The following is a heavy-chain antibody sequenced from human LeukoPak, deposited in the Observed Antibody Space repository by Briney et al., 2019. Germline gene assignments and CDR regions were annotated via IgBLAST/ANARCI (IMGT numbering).Heavy chain of an antibody. Sequence: GASVKVSCKVSGYTLTELSMHWVRQAPGKGLEWMGGSDPEDGETIYAQKFQGRVTMTEDTSTDTAYMELSSLRSEDTAVYYCATDSQPFLTINYYGMDVWGQGTTVTVSS. CDR3: ATDSQPFLTINYYGMDV. V-gene: IGHV1-24*01. CDR2: SDPEDGET. CDR1: GYTLTELS. J-gene: IGHJ6*02. D-gene: IGHD3-9*01.